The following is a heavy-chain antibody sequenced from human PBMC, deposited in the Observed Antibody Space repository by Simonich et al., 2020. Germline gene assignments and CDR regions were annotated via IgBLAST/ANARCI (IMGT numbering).Heavy chain of an antibody. V-gene: IGHV1-2*02. CDR3: ASSKLATIDY. CDR2: INPNSGGT. Sequence: QVQLVQSGAEVKKPGASVKVSCKASGYTFTGYYMHWVRQAPGQGLEWMGWINPNSGGTKYAKKFQGRVTMTRDTSISTAYMELSRLRSDDTAVYYCASSKLATIDYWGQGTLVTVSS. CDR1: GYTFTGYY. J-gene: IGHJ4*02. D-gene: IGHD5-12*01.